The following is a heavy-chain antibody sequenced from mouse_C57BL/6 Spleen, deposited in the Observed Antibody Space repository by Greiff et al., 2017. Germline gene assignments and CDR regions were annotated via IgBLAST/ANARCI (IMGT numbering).Heavy chain of an antibody. CDR1: GYTFTSYW. V-gene: IGHV1-61*01. CDR2: IYPSDSET. CDR3: ARRFTTVVAKYFDV. D-gene: IGHD1-1*01. Sequence: QVQLKQPGAELVRPGSSVKLSCKASGYTFTSYWMDWVKQRPGQGLEWIGNIYPSDSETHYNQKFKDKATLTVDKSSSTAYMPLSSLTSEDSAVYYCARRFTTVVAKYFDVWGTGTTVTVSS. J-gene: IGHJ1*03.